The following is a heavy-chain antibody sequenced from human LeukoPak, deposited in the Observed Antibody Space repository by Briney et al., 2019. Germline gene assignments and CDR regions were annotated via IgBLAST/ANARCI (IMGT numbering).Heavy chain of an antibody. CDR2: IYYNGAT. V-gene: IGHV4-39*07. CDR3: TRDYGSGTQGD. J-gene: IGHJ4*02. Sequence: SETLSLTCTVSGGSISSDPYYWGWIRQPPGKNLEWIGSIYYNGATFYNPSLKSRVTISADTSKNQFSLNLNSVTAADTAVYYCTRDYGSGTQGDWGQGTLVIVSS. D-gene: IGHD3-10*01. CDR1: GGSISSDPYY.